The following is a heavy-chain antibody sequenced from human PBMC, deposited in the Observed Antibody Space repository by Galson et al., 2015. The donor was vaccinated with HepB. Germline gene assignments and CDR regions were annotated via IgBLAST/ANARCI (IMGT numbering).Heavy chain of an antibody. Sequence: SLRLSCAASGFTFSSYGMHWVRRAPGKGLEWVAVIWYDGSNKYYADSVKGRFTISRDNSKNTLYLQMNSLRAEDTAVYYCARDGSGSYLAPYWYFDLWGRGTLVTVSS. CDR3: ARDGSGSYLAPYWYFDL. CDR1: GFTFSSYG. CDR2: IWYDGSNK. J-gene: IGHJ2*01. V-gene: IGHV3-33*08. D-gene: IGHD3-10*01.